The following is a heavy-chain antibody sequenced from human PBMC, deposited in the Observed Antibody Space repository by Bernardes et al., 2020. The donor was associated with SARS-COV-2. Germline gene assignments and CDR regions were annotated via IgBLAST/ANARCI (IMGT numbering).Heavy chain of an antibody. CDR1: GFTFTKYD. Sequence: GGSLSLSCAASGFTFTKYDMSWVRQAPGKGLEWVSGISSSGNTIYYADSVKGRFTISRDNAKDSLSLQMNSLRAEDTAVYYCRGVYYFYGMEVWGPGTTVTVS. V-gene: IGHV3-48*01. CDR2: ISSSGNTI. CDR3: RGVYYFYGMEV. J-gene: IGHJ6*02.